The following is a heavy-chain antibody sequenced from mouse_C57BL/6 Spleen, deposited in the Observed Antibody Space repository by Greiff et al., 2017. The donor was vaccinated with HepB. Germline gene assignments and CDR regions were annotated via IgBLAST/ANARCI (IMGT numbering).Heavy chain of an antibody. CDR3: AGRGNYYYYAMDY. Sequence: EVQLVESGGGLVKPGGSLKLSCAASGFTFSDYGMHWVRQAPEKGLEWVAYISSCSSTIYYADTVKGRFTISRDKAKNTLFLQMTSLRSEDTAMYYCAGRGNYYYYAMDYWGQGTSVTVSS. D-gene: IGHD2-1*01. CDR1: GFTFSDYG. CDR2: ISSCSSTI. J-gene: IGHJ4*01. V-gene: IGHV5-17*01.